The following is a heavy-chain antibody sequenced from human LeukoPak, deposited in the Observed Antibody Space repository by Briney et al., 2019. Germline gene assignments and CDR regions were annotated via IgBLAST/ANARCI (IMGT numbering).Heavy chain of an antibody. Sequence: PGGSLRLSCAASGFTFSSYSMNWVRQAPGKGLEWVSSISSSSSYIYHADSVKGRFTISRDNAKNSLYLQMNSLRAEDTAVYYCARDPPTTIFGVVIESCYGMDVWGQGTTVTVSS. J-gene: IGHJ6*02. D-gene: IGHD3-3*01. CDR3: ARDPPTTIFGVVIESCYGMDV. CDR2: ISSSSSYI. V-gene: IGHV3-21*01. CDR1: GFTFSSYS.